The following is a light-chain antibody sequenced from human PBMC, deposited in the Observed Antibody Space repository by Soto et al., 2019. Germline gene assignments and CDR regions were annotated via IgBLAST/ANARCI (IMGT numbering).Light chain of an antibody. J-gene: IGKJ1*01. Sequence: IHMTHSPASLSASVLYRVTISFLASQGIGNALGWYQQKPGKPPKVLIYGASNLQSGVPPRFSGSGSGTDFTLAISSLQPEDSATYYCLQDINYPWTFGQGTKVDIK. CDR1: QGIGNA. CDR2: GAS. V-gene: IGKV1-6*01. CDR3: LQDINYPWT.